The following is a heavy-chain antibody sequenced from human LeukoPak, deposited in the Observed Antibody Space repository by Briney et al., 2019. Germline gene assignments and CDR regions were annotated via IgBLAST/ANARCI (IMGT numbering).Heavy chain of an antibody. J-gene: IGHJ4*02. CDR2: IWYDGSNK. V-gene: IGHV3-33*01. Sequence: GGSLRLSCAASGFTFSSYGMHWVRQAPGKGLEWVAVIWYDGSNKYYADSMKGRFTISRDNSKNTLYLQMNSLRAEDTAVYYCTRSKPVHYDSSGYADYWGQGTLVTVSS. CDR3: TRSKPVHYDSSGYADY. CDR1: GFTFSSYG. D-gene: IGHD3-22*01.